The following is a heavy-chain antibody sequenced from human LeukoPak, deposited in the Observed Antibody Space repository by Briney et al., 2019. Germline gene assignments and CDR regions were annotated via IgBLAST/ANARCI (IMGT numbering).Heavy chain of an antibody. J-gene: IGHJ4*02. D-gene: IGHD6-19*01. CDR2: ISYDGSNK. Sequence: GRSLRLSCATSGFTFSSYGMHWVRQAPGKGLEWVAVISYDGSNKYYADSVKGRFTISRDNSKNTLYLQMNSLRAEDTAVYYCARGVTVPGVGSYWGQGTLVTVSS. CDR3: ARGVTVPGVGSY. V-gene: IGHV3-30*03. CDR1: GFTFSSYG.